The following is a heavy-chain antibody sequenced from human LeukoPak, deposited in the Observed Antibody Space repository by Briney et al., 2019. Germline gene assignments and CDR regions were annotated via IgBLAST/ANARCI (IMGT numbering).Heavy chain of an antibody. CDR2: INHSGST. Sequence: SETLSLTCAVYGGSFSGYYWSWIRQPPGKGLEWIGEINHSGSTYYNPSLKSRVTISVDTSKNQFSLKLSSVTAADTAVYYCARGRLGIAARPGWFDPWGQGTLVTVSS. V-gene: IGHV4-34*01. D-gene: IGHD6-6*01. CDR1: GGSFSGYY. CDR3: ARGRLGIAARPGWFDP. J-gene: IGHJ5*02.